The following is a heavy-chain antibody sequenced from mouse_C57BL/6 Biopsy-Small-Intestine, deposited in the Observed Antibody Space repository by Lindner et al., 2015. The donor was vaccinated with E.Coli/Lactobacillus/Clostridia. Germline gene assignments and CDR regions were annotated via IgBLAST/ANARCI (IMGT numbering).Heavy chain of an antibody. CDR3: AREGFYYDYDGRLAY. D-gene: IGHD2-4*01. CDR2: INPNYGTT. Sequence: VHLQESGPELVKPGASVKISCKASDYSFTDYNMNWVKQSIGKSLEWIGVINPNYGTTSYNQKFKGKATLTVDQSSSTAYMQLNSLTSEDSAVYYCAREGFYYDYDGRLAYWGQGTLVTVSA. V-gene: IGHV1-39*01. CDR1: DYSFTDYN. J-gene: IGHJ3*01.